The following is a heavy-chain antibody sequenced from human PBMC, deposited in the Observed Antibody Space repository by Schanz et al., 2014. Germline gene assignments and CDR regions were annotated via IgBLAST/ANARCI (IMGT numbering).Heavy chain of an antibody. CDR1: GYSFSDYD. CDR2: LRSDGSRR. CDR3: AKDPPRGVRTPIKPTLDY. Sequence: VQLVESGGGVVQPGGSLRLSCVGSGYSFSDYDMHWIRQAPGKGLEWLAFLRSDGSRRDYADSVKGRFTISRDNSRNTLSLQMSSLRPEDTAVYYCAKDPPRGVRTPIKPTLDYWGQGTRVTVS. J-gene: IGHJ4*02. D-gene: IGHD3-10*01. V-gene: IGHV3-30*02.